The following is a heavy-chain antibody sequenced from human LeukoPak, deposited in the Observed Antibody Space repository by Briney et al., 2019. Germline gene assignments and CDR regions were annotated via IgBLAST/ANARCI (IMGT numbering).Heavy chain of an antibody. CDR3: ARDKARTGTSFDY. CDR1: EFTFSSYG. Sequence: PGRSLRLSCAASEFTFSSYGMHWVRQAPGKGLEWVAVIWYDGSNKFYADSVKGRFTISRDNSKNTLYLQMNGLRAEDTAVYYCARDKARTGTSFDYWGQGTLVTVSS. D-gene: IGHD1-7*01. V-gene: IGHV3-33*01. CDR2: IWYDGSNK. J-gene: IGHJ4*02.